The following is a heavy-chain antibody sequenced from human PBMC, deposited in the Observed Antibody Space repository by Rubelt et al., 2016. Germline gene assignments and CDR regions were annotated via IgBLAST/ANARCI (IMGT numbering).Heavy chain of an antibody. D-gene: IGHD3-22*01. Sequence: QVQLVHSGAEVKKPGPSVKVSCKASGYTFTSYDINWVRQATGQGLEWMGWMNPNSGNTGYAQKFQGRVTMTRDTSISTASMDRSRPRSCESALYYCARFAIGGHSSGYLFDYWGQGTLVTVSS. J-gene: IGHJ4*02. CDR3: ARFAIGGHSSGYLFDY. CDR1: GYTFTSYD. V-gene: IGHV1-8*01. CDR2: MNPNSGNT.